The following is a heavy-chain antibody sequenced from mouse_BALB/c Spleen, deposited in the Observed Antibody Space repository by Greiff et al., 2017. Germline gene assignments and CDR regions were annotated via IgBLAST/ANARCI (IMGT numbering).Heavy chain of an antibody. J-gene: IGHJ3*01. CDR2: IRSKSNNYAT. V-gene: IGHV10S3*01. D-gene: IGHD2-10*02. CDR3: VRDSGYGNPFAY. Sequence: EVQLVETGGGLVQPKGSLKLSCAASGFTFNTNAMNWVRQAPGKGLEWVARIRSKSNNYATYYADSVKDRFTISRDDSQSMLYLQMNNMKTEDTAMYYCVRDSGYGNPFAYWGQGTLVTVSA. CDR1: GFTFNTNA.